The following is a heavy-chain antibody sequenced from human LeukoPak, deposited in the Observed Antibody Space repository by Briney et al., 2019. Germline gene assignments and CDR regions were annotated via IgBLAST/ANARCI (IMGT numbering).Heavy chain of an antibody. V-gene: IGHV3-30-3*01. Sequence: PGGSLRLPCAASGFTFSSYAMHWVRQAPGKGLEWVAVISYDGSNKYYADSVKGRFTISRDNSKNTLYLQMNSLRAEDTAVYYCARDPQGLKFYDSSGQESYFDYWGQGTLVTVSS. CDR1: GFTFSSYA. D-gene: IGHD3-22*01. CDR2: ISYDGSNK. J-gene: IGHJ4*02. CDR3: ARDPQGLKFYDSSGQESYFDY.